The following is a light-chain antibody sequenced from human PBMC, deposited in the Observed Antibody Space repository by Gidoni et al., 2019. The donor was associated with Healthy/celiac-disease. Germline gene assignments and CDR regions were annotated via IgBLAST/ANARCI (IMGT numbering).Light chain of an antibody. CDR2: DAS. V-gene: IGKV3-11*01. CDR1: QSVSSY. CDR3: QQRSNWPPYT. J-gene: IGKJ2*01. Sequence: ESVLTQSQATLSLSPGERATLSCRASQSVSSYLAWYQQKPGQAPRLLIYDASNRATGIPARFSGSGSGTDFTLTISSLAPEDFAVYYCQQRSNWPPYTFGQGTKLEI.